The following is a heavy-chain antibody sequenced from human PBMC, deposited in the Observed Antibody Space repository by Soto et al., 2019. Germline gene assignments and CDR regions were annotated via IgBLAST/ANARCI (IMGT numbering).Heavy chain of an antibody. Sequence: PSETLSLTCAVSGYSISSGYYWGWIRQAPGKGLEWVGHIYYSGTTYYNPSLKGRLTISVDTSKNQFSLTLTSVTAADTAVYFCARGRLSGHPTPPHGYWGQGTLVTVSS. CDR1: GYSISSGYY. D-gene: IGHD2-21*02. CDR2: IYYSGTT. V-gene: IGHV4-30-4*08. CDR3: ARGRLSGHPTPPHGY. J-gene: IGHJ4*02.